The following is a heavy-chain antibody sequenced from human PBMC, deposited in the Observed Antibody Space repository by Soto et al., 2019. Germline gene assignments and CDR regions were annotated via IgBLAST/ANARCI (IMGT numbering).Heavy chain of an antibody. Sequence: QEHLVQSGAEVKSPGASVKVSCKAAGYTITGYYIHWVRQAPGQGLEWMGWINPNTGGANIAQKFQGWVTLTRDPSIITTYLEVNRLTSSDTAVYYCARDYYEGSASYGLVIWGQGTMVTVAS. CDR1: GYTITGYY. J-gene: IGHJ3*01. CDR2: INPNTGGA. CDR3: ARDYYEGSASYGLVI. D-gene: IGHD3-16*01. V-gene: IGHV1-2*04.